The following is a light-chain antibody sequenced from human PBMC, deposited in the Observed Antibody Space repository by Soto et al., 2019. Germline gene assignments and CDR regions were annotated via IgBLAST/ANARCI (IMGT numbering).Light chain of an antibody. CDR3: SSYTSSSTVI. Sequence: QSALTQPPSVSGSPGQSITISCTGTSSDVGGYNYVSWYQQHPRKAPKLMIYGVSNRPSGVSNRFSGSKSGNTASLTISGLQAEDEAEYYCSSYTSSSTVIFGEGTKVTVI. CDR1: SSDVGGYNY. V-gene: IGLV2-14*01. CDR2: GVS. J-gene: IGLJ2*01.